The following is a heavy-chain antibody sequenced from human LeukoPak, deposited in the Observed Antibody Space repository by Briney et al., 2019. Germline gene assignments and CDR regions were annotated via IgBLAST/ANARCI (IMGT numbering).Heavy chain of an antibody. V-gene: IGHV4-38-2*02. CDR2: IYHSGST. CDR3: AREDYYDSSGYYLDY. D-gene: IGHD3-22*01. CDR1: GYSISSGYF. Sequence: SETLSLTCSGSGYSISSGYFWGWSRQPPGKGLEWVASIYHSGSTYYSPSLKSRVTISVDTSKNQFSLNLSSVTAADTAVYYCAREDYYDSSGYYLDYWGQGTLVTVSS. J-gene: IGHJ4*02.